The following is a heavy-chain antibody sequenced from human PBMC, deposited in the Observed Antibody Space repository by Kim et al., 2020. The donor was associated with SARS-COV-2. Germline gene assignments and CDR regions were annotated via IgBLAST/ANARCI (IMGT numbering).Heavy chain of an antibody. CDR2: IYYSGST. J-gene: IGHJ4*02. Sequence: SETLSLTCTVSGGSISSSSYYWGWIRQPPGKGLEWIGSIYYSGSTYYNPSLKSRVTISVDTSKNQFSLKLSSVTAADTAVYYCARITYYYDSSGYWPDKGFDYWGQGTLVTVSS. CDR1: GGSISSSSYY. D-gene: IGHD3-22*01. CDR3: ARITYYYDSSGYWPDKGFDY. V-gene: IGHV4-39*07.